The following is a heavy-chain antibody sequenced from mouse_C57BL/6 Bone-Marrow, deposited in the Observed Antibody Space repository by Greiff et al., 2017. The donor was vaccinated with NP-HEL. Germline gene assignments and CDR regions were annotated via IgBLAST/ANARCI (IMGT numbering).Heavy chain of an antibody. J-gene: IGHJ3*01. D-gene: IGHD2-4*01. CDR2: ISSGGSYT. Sequence: EVMLVESGGDLVKPGGSLKLSCAASGFTFSSYGMSWVRQTPDKRLEWVATISSGGSYTYYPDSVKGRFTISRDNAKNTLYLQMSSLKSEDTAMYYCARHGDYGGGFAYWGQGTLVTVSA. CDR1: GFTFSSYG. V-gene: IGHV5-6*01. CDR3: ARHGDYGGGFAY.